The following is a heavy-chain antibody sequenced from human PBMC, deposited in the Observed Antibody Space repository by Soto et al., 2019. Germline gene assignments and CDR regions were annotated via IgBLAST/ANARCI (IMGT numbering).Heavy chain of an antibody. CDR2: IYSGGST. Sequence: EVQLVESGGGLVQPGGSLRLSCAASGFTVSSNYMSWVRQAPGKGLEWVSVIYSGGSTYYADSVKGRFTISRHNSKNTLYLQMNSLRAEDTAVYYCARDAPTEAGWLQRGGMDVWGQGTTVTVSS. CDR1: GFTVSSNY. V-gene: IGHV3-53*04. D-gene: IGHD5-12*01. J-gene: IGHJ6*02. CDR3: ARDAPTEAGWLQRGGMDV.